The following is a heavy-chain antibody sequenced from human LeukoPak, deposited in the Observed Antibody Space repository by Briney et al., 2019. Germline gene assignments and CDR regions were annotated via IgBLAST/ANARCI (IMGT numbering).Heavy chain of an antibody. J-gene: IGHJ3*02. CDR3: ARDGRRGLQYDDAFDI. CDR1: GGSISSYY. V-gene: IGHV4-59*01. D-gene: IGHD5-24*01. Sequence: PSETLSLTCTVPGGSISSYYWSWIRQPPGKGLEWIGYIYYSGSTNYNPSLKSRVTISVDTSKNQFSLKLSSVTAADTAVYYCARDGRRGLQYDDAFDIWGQGTMVTVSS. CDR2: IYYSGST.